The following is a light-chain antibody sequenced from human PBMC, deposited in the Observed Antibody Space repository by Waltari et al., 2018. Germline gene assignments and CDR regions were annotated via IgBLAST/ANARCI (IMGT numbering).Light chain of an antibody. CDR1: QDIKNY. CDR2: GAS. CDR3: QQYSTHAWT. Sequence: DIQMTQSPSSLSASIGDRVTITCRASQDIKNYLAWFQQKPGEAPKLLMYGASTLQSGVPSRFSGRGSGTDFTLTISSLQAGDFGTYFCQQYSTHAWTFGQGTTVES. J-gene: IGKJ1*01. V-gene: IGKV1-16*01.